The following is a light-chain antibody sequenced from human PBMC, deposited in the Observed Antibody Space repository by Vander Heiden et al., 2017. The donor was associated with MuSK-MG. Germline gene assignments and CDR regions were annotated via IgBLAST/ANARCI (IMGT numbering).Light chain of an antibody. J-gene: IGLJ1*01. CDR1: SLRSYF. Sequence: SSELTQDPAVSVALGQSVRITCQGDSLRSYFPSRYQQKPGQAPVLFIDAKNNRPSGIPDRFSCYSAGTTASSNITGAQAEDEADYSGSSQDNRGSQVVFGTGTKLTVL. CDR2: AKN. CDR3: SSQDNRGSQVV. V-gene: IGLV3-19*01.